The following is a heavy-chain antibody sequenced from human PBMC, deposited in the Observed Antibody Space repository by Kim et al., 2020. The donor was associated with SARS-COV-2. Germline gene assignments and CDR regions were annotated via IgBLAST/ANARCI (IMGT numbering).Heavy chain of an antibody. J-gene: IGHJ4*02. CDR3: ARDEEYSSSSVVYGY. CDR2: ISYDGSNK. V-gene: IGHV3-30-3*01. D-gene: IGHD6-6*01. CDR1: GFTFSSYA. Sequence: GGSLRLSCAASGFTFSSYAMHWVRQAPGKGLEWVAVISYDGSNKYYADSVKGRFTISRDNSKNTLYLQMNSLRAEDTAVYYCARDEEYSSSSVVYGYWGQGTLVTVSS.